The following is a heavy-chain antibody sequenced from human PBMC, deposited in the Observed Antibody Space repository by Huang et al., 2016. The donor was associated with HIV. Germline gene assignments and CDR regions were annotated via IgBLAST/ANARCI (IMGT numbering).Heavy chain of an antibody. CDR2: ISPMFGTP. CDR1: GGNVSKYA. V-gene: IGHV1-69*13. D-gene: IGHD4-17*01. Sequence: QVQLVQSGAEVKTPGASVKVSCKASGGNVSKYAISWVRQAPGQGLEWMGGISPMFGTPNYARKFQGRVTITADDSTSTTYVEVSSLRSEDTALYYCARGQLGSYGDYDVLYWGQGTLVTVSS. J-gene: IGHJ4*02. CDR3: ARGQLGSYGDYDVLY.